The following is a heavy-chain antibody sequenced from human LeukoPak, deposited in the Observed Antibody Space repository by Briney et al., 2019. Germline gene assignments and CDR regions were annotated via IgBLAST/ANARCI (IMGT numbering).Heavy chain of an antibody. CDR1: GGSISSGGYS. J-gene: IGHJ4*02. CDR3: ARGGAAAVPFDY. D-gene: IGHD6-13*01. V-gene: IGHV4-30-2*01. Sequence: SETLSLTCAVSGGSISSGGYSWSWIRQPPGKGLEWIGYIYHSGSTYYNPSLKSRVTILVDRSKNQFSLKLSSVTAADTAVYYCARGGAAAVPFDYWGQGTLVTVSS. CDR2: IYHSGST.